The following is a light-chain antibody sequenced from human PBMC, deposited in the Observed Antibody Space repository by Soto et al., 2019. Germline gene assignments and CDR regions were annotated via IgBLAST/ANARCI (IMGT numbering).Light chain of an antibody. V-gene: IGKV3-20*01. CDR1: QSVSSNY. J-gene: IGKJ1*01. Sequence: EVMLTQSPGTLSLSPGERATLSCRASQSVSSNYLAWYQQKSGQAPRLLIYGASNRATGIPDRFSGSGSGTDFTITIRRLEHEDFAVYYCQQYDTSPRTFGQGTQVEFK. CDR3: QQYDTSPRT. CDR2: GAS.